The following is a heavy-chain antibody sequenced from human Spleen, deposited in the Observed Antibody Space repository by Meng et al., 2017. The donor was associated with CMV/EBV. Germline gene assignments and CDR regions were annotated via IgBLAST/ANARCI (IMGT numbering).Heavy chain of an antibody. CDR3: ARDLAYCGGDCYSV. CDR2: IYYSGSA. Sequence: SETLSLTCTVSGSSISSNYWNWIRQSPGKGLEWIGNIYYSGSASYNPSLRSRVTISVDTSKNQVSLKLRSVTAADTALYYCARDLAYCGGDCYSVWGQGTQVTVSS. V-gene: IGHV4-59*01. J-gene: IGHJ4*02. CDR1: GSSISSNY. D-gene: IGHD2-21*01.